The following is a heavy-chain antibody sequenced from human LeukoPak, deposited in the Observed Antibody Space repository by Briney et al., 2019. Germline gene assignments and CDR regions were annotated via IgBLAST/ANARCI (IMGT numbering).Heavy chain of an antibody. J-gene: IGHJ3*02. CDR2: IYYSGST. Sequence: PSETLSLTCTVSGGSISSYYWSWIRQPPGKGLEWIGYIYYSGSTNYNPSLKSRVTISVDTSKNQFSLKLSSVTAADTAVYYCASGPLGYYDSSGYYTSRAFDIWGQGTMVTVSS. V-gene: IGHV4-59*01. CDR1: GGSISSYY. CDR3: ASGPLGYYDSSGYYTSRAFDI. D-gene: IGHD3-22*01.